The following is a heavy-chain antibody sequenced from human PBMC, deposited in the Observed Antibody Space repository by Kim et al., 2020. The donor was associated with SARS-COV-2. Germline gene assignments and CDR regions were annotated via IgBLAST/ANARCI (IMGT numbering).Heavy chain of an antibody. CDR2: INSDGSST. V-gene: IGHV3-74*01. J-gene: IGHJ5*02. CDR3: ARGGTEQWLVQGIPDRVFDP. Sequence: GGSLRLSCAASGFTFSSYWMHWVRQAPGKGLVWVSRINSDGSSTSYADSVKGRFTISRDNAKNTLYLQMNSLRAEDTAVYYCARGGTEQWLVQGIPDRVFDPWGQGTLVTVSS. CDR1: GFTFSSYW. D-gene: IGHD6-19*01.